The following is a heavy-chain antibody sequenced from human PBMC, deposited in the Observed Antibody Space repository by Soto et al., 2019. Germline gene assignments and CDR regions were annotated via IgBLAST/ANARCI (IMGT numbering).Heavy chain of an antibody. D-gene: IGHD2-2*01. Sequence: TLSLTGTISGDPITWGDYSWNWIRQPPGKGLEWIGYIFHGGSTYYNPSLRSRVTISVDRSRTQFSLKMSSVTAADTAVYYCARGRVVVPAAVMFNCLDPWGQGALVTVYS. CDR1: GDPITWGDYS. J-gene: IGHJ5*02. CDR3: ARGRVVVPAAVMFNCLDP. V-gene: IGHV4-30-2*01. CDR2: IFHGGST.